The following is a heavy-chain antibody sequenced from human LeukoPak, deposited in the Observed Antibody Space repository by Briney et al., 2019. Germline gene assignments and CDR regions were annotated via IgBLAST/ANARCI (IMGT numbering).Heavy chain of an antibody. D-gene: IGHD3-22*01. J-gene: IGHJ4*02. Sequence: SETLSLTCTVSGGSISSGGYYWSWIRRHPGKGLEWIGYIYYSGSTYYNPSLKSRVTTSVDTSKNQFSLKLSSVTAADTAVYYCARGYDSSGYPDYWGQGTLVTVSS. CDR2: IYYSGST. CDR1: GGSISSGGYY. CDR3: ARGYDSSGYPDY. V-gene: IGHV4-31*03.